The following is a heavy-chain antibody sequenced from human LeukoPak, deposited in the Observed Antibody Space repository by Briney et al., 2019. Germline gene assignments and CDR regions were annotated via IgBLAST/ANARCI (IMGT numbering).Heavy chain of an antibody. J-gene: IGHJ4*02. D-gene: IGHD6-19*01. CDR1: GYTFTSYD. Sequence: VSVKVSCKASGYTFTSYDINWVRQATGQGLEWMGWMNPNSGNTGYAQKFQGRVTMTRNTSISTAYMELSSLRSEDTAVYYCARAIAVAGRTRYWGQGTLVTVSS. CDR3: ARAIAVAGRTRY. V-gene: IGHV1-8*01. CDR2: MNPNSGNT.